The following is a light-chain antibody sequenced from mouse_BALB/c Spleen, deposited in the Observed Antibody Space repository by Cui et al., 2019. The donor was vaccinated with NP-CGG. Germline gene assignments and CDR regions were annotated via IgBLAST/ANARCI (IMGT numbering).Light chain of an antibody. Sequence: AVLTQEYGLTTSPGKTVTLTCRSSTGAVTTSNYANWVQEKPDHLFTGLIGGTNNRAPGVPARFSGSLIGDKAALTITGAQTEDEAIYFCALWYSNHWVFGGGTKLTVL. V-gene: IGLV1*01. J-gene: IGLJ1*01. CDR2: GTN. CDR3: ALWYSNHWV. CDR1: TGAVTTSNY.